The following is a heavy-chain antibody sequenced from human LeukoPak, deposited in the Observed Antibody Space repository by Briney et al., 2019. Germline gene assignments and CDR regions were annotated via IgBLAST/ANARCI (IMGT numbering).Heavy chain of an antibody. CDR1: GGSISSISYY. CDR2: IYYSGST. Sequence: SETLSLTCTVSGGSISSISYYWGWIRQPPGKGLEWIGSIYYSGSTYYNPSLKSRVTISVDTSKNQFSLKLSSVTAADTAVYYCANSANYGGNSGYFDYWAQGTLVTVSS. V-gene: IGHV4-39*01. CDR3: ANSANYGGNSGYFDY. J-gene: IGHJ4*02. D-gene: IGHD4-23*01.